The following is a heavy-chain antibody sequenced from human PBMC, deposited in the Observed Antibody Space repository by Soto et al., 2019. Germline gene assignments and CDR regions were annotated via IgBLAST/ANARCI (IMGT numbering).Heavy chain of an antibody. V-gene: IGHV4-59*01. J-gene: IGHJ4*02. CDR2: IYYSGST. CDR3: ARLVRYFDWLVDY. D-gene: IGHD3-9*01. CDR1: GGSISSYY. Sequence: SETLSLTCTVSGGSISSYYWSWIRQPPGKGLEWIGYIYYSGSTNYNPSLKSRVTISVDTSKNQFSLKLSSVTAADTAVYYCARLVRYFDWLVDYWGQGTLVTVSS.